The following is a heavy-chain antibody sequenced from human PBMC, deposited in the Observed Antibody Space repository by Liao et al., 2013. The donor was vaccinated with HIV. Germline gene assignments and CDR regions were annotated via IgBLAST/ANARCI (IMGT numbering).Heavy chain of an antibody. V-gene: IGHV4-4*07. CDR3: ARARIMLAFGGSYGDAFDI. Sequence: QVQLQESGPGLVKPSETLSLTCTVSGDSISFYYWSWIRQPAGKGLEWVGRIYTSGSTNYNPSLKSRVTMSVDTSKNQFSLYLNSVTAADTAVYYCARARIMLAFGGSYGDAFDIWGQGTMVTVSS. CDR2: IYTSGST. D-gene: IGHD3-16*01. CDR1: GDSISFYY. J-gene: IGHJ3*02.